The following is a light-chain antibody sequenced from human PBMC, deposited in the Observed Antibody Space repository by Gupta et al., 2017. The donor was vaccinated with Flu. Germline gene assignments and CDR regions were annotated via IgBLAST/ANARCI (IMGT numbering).Light chain of an antibody. V-gene: IGKV1-5*03. Sequence: DIQMTQSPSTLSASVGDRVSITCRASQSISAWLAWYQQKPGKAPKLLIYKASSLESGVPSSFCGSGFATEFTLTISGLQPDDFATYYCQQYNSYLWTVGQGTKVEMK. CDR2: KAS. J-gene: IGKJ1*01. CDR3: QQYNSYLWT. CDR1: QSISAW.